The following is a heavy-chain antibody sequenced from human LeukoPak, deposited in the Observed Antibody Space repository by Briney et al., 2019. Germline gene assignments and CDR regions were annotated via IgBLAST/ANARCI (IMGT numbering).Heavy chain of an antibody. CDR1: GGSISSNY. CDR2: SSYTGST. D-gene: IGHD3-10*02. V-gene: IGHV4-59*01. Sequence: SETLSLTCTISGGSISSNYWSWIRQPPGKGLEWITYSSYTGSTNYNPSLKSRVTISVDTSKNQFSLRLRSVTAADTAVYYCARFIPSSGIDPWGQGTLVTVSS. J-gene: IGHJ5*02. CDR3: ARFIPSSGIDP.